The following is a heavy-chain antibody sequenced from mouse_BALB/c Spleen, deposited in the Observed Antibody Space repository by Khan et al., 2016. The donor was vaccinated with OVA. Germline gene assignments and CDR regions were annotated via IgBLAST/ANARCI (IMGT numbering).Heavy chain of an antibody. CDR2: INTYTGEP. J-gene: IGHJ1*01. V-gene: IGHV9-3-1*01. D-gene: IGHD1-1*02. CDR1: GYTFTKYG. Sequence: QIQLVQSGPELKKPGETVKISCTASGYTFTKYGMNWVKQAPGKGLKWMGWINTYTGEPTYVDDFKGRFAFSLETSASTAYLQINNLKNEDTATYFCASGGYWYFDVWGAGTTVTVSS. CDR3: ASGGYWYFDV.